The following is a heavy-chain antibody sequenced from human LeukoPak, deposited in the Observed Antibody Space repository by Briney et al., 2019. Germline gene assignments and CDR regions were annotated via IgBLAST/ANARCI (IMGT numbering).Heavy chain of an antibody. J-gene: IGHJ4*02. Sequence: GGSLRLSCVASGFTFSSYCMKWVRQAPGKGLEWVSHINIVINAIYYSDSVKGRFTISRDNAKNSLYLQMNSVRAEDTAVYYCARESGGGGTFDYWGQGTLVSVSS. CDR2: INIVINAI. CDR1: GFTFSSYC. D-gene: IGHD1-26*01. CDR3: ARESGGGGTFDY. V-gene: IGHV3-48*04.